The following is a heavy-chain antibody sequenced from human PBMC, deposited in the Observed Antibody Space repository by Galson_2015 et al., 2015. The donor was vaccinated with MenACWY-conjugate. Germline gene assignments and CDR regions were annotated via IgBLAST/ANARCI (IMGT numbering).Heavy chain of an antibody. V-gene: IGHV3-49*03. CDR3: TRAAHSYCSRTNCPFDH. CDR2: IHGRNCGANT. CDR1: GFAFAHSL. Sequence: SLRVSCKPSGFAFAHSLVDWFRQAPGKGLEWVGYIHGRNCGANTQYAGTVKDRFSNTRDESISITNQQMNSLKTEDSAVYYCTRAAHSYCSRTNCPFDHWGQGTLVTVSS. J-gene: IGHJ4*02. D-gene: IGHD2-2*01.